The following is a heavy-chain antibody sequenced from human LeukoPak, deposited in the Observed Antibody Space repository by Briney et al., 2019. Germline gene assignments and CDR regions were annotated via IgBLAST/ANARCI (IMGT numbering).Heavy chain of an antibody. CDR1: GYTFTGYY. CDR3: ARSRIEVAGTCY. Sequence: ASVKVSCKASGYTFTGYYMHWVRQAPGQGLAWMGWINPNSGGTNYAQKLQGRVTMTRDTSISTAYIELSRLRSDDTAVYYCARSRIEVAGTCYWGQGTLVTVSS. V-gene: IGHV1-2*02. J-gene: IGHJ4*02. D-gene: IGHD6-19*01. CDR2: INPNSGGT.